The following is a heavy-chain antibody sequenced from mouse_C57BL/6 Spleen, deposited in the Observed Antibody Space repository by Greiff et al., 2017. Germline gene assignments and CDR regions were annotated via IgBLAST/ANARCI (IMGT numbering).Heavy chain of an antibody. Sequence: QVQLQQPGAELVKPGASVKLSCKASGYTFTSYWMHWVKQRPGQGLEWIGMIHPNSGSTNYNEKFKSKATLTVDKSSSTAYMQLSGLTSEDSAVYYCARLDWDEGFAYWGQGTLVTVSA. V-gene: IGHV1-64*01. J-gene: IGHJ3*01. D-gene: IGHD4-1*01. CDR2: IHPNSGST. CDR3: ARLDWDEGFAY. CDR1: GYTFTSYW.